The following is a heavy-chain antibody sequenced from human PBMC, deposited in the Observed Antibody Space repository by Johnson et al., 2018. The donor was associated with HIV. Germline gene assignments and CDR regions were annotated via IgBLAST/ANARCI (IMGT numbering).Heavy chain of an antibody. J-gene: IGHJ3*02. D-gene: IGHD1-1*01. Sequence: QVQLVESGGGLVKPGGSLRLSCVASRLTLSDSYMSWIRQAPGKGLEWVSYISGSGNAIYYADSVRGRFTMSRDNAKNSMFLQMNSLRADDTAVYYCARSRNYACDIWGQGTMVTVSS. CDR2: ISGSGNAI. CDR3: ARSRNYACDI. CDR1: RLTLSDSY. V-gene: IGHV3-11*04.